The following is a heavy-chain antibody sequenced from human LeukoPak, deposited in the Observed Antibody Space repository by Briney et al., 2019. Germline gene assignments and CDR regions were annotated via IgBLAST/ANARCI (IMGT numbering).Heavy chain of an antibody. D-gene: IGHD2-2*03. J-gene: IGHJ4*02. CDR3: ARHSGYCTSTSCYEIDY. V-gene: IGHV4-39*01. Sequence: SEALPLTCTVSGGSISSSTYYWGWIRQPPGKGLGWIGNIYFSGSTYYNPSLKSRVTISLDTSKNQFSLKLYSVTAADTSVYYCARHSGYCTSTSCYEIDYWGQGTLVTVSS. CDR2: IYFSGST. CDR1: GGSISSSTYY.